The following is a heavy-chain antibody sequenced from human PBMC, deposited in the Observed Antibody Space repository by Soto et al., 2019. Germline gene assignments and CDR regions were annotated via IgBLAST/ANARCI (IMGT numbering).Heavy chain of an antibody. CDR2: VSSGSSYI. V-gene: IGHV3-21*01. CDR1: GFTFSLYA. Sequence: VGSQILSSAASGFTFSLYAMIWVRQAPGKGLEWVSSVSSGSSYIYSADSLKGRFTISRDDAKNSLYLQMNSLRADDTAIYYCVRARATDSRPDYWGQGSLVTVSS. D-gene: IGHD3-22*01. CDR3: VRARATDSRPDY. J-gene: IGHJ4*02.